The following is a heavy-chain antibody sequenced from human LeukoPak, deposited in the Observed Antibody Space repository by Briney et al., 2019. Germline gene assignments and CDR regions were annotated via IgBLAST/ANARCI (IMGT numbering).Heavy chain of an antibody. V-gene: IGHV4-34*01. D-gene: IGHD2-15*01. CDR2: INHSGST. J-gene: IGHJ5*02. Sequence: SETLSLTCAVYGGSFSGYYWSWIRQPPGKGLGWIGEINHSGSTNYNPSLKSRVTISVDTSKNQFSLKLSSVTAADTAVYYCARVGSVVVPAGWFDPWGQGTLVTVSS. CDR3: ARVGSVVVPAGWFDP. CDR1: GGSFSGYY.